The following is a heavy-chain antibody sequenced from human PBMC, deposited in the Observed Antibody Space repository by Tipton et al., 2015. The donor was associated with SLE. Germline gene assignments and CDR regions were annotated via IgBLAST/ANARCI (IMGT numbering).Heavy chain of an antibody. J-gene: IGHJ4*01. V-gene: IGHV4-39*07. CDR3: ARGGASVLIRNCYFDY. Sequence: LRLSCTVSGGSISSSNYYWGWSRQPPGKGLEWIGSIYYSGSTYYNPSLKSRVSISVDTSKNQFFLNLHSVTAADTAVYYCARGGASVLIRNCYFDYWGQGSLVTVSS. CDR2: IYYSGST. CDR1: GGSISSSNYY. D-gene: IGHD2-8*01.